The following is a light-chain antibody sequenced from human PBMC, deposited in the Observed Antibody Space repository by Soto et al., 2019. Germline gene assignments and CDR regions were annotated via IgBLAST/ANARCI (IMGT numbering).Light chain of an antibody. CDR2: EVN. V-gene: IGLV2-14*01. Sequence: QSALTQPASVSGSPGQSITISCTGTSRDVGAFNYVSWYQQHPDKAPKLLISEVNNRPSGVSHRFSGSKSGNTASLTISGLQPADEADYYCSSYTTSGTYVLFGGGHKLTFL. CDR3: SSYTTSGTYVL. J-gene: IGLJ3*02. CDR1: SRDVGAFNY.